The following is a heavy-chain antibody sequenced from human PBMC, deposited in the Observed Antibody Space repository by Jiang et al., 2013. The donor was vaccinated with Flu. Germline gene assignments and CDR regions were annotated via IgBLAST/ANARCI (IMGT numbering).Heavy chain of an antibody. CDR3: ARAYYSHVVPRRGLVDP. CDR2: INHSGST. D-gene: IGHD3-10*01. V-gene: IGHV4-34*01. Sequence: LLKPSETLSLTCAVYGGSFSGYYWSWIRQPPGKGLEWIGEINHSGSTNYNPSLKSRVTISVDTSKNQFSLKLNSVTAADTAVYYCARAYYSHVVPRRGLVDPWGQGTLVTVSS. CDR1: GGSFSGYY. J-gene: IGHJ5*02.